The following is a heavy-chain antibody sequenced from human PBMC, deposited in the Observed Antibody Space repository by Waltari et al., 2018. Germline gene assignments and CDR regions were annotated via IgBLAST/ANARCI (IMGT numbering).Heavy chain of an antibody. D-gene: IGHD3-3*02. CDR3: ARGWTIRYYYYYMDV. J-gene: IGHJ6*03. Sequence: QVQLVQSGAEVKKPGASVKVSCKASGYTFTSYDINWVRQATGQGLEWMGWMNRNSGNTGYAQKFQGRVTITRNTSISTAYMELSSLRAEDTAVYYCARGWTIRYYYYYMDVWGKGTTVTISS. V-gene: IGHV1-8*03. CDR2: MNRNSGNT. CDR1: GYTFTSYD.